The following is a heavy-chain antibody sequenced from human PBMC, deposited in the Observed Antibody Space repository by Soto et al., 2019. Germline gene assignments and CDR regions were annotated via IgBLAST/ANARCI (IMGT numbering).Heavy chain of an antibody. CDR3: AAVPTYYDFWSGYFTNYYYYGMDV. J-gene: IGHJ6*02. CDR2: IVVGSGNT. V-gene: IGHV1-58*01. D-gene: IGHD3-3*01. CDR1: GFTFTSSA. Sequence: VASVKVSCKASGFTFTSSAVQWVRQARGQRLEWIGWIVVGSGNTNYAQKFQERVTITRDMSTSTAYMELSSLRSEDTAVYYCAAVPTYYDFWSGYFTNYYYYGMDVWGQGTTVTVSS.